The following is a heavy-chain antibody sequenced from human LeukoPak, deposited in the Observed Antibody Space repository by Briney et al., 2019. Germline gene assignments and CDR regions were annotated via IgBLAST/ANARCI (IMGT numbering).Heavy chain of an antibody. D-gene: IGHD3-9*01. J-gene: IGHJ4*02. V-gene: IGHV3-48*04. Sequence: GGSLRLSCAASGFTFSSYSMNWVRQAPGKGLEWVSYISSSSSTIYYADSVKGRFTISRDNAKNSLFLQMSSLRAEDTAVYYCARVGYYDILTGPTIDYYFEYWGQGTLVTVSS. CDR2: ISSSSSTI. CDR3: ARVGYYDILTGPTIDYYFEY. CDR1: GFTFSSYS.